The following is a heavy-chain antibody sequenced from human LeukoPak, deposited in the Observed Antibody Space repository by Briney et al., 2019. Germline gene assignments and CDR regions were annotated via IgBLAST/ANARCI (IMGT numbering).Heavy chain of an antibody. Sequence: GASVKVSCKASGYTFTSYDINWVRQATGQGLEWMGWMNPNSGNTGYAQKFQGRVTMTRNTSISTAYMELSSLRSEDTAVYYCARASTMVRGVISLRYYYYMDVWGKGTTVTISS. CDR1: GYTFTSYD. J-gene: IGHJ6*03. V-gene: IGHV1-8*01. CDR3: ARASTMVRGVISLRYYYYMDV. D-gene: IGHD3-10*01. CDR2: MNPNSGNT.